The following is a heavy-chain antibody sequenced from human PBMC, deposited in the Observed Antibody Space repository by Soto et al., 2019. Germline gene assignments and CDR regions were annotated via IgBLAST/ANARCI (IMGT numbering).Heavy chain of an antibody. J-gene: IGHJ6*02. CDR3: ARVHGNVVVVAAPYGMDV. CDR2: ISAYNGNT. V-gene: IGHV1-18*01. CDR1: GYTLTSYG. Sequence: ASVKVSCKASGYTLTSYGISWVRQAPGQGLEWMGWISAYNGNTNYAQKLQGRVTMTTDTSTSTAYMELRSLRSDDTAVYYCARVHGNVVVVAAPYGMDVWGQGTTVTVSS. D-gene: IGHD2-15*01.